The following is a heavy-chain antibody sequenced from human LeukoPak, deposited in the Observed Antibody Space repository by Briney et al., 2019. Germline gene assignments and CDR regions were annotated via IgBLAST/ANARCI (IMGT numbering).Heavy chain of an antibody. D-gene: IGHD6-19*01. CDR1: GSGFTFNNYW. J-gene: IGHJ4*02. CDR2: INADGSTT. CDR3: ATLISGWSLY. Sequence: GGSLRLSCAASGSGFTFNNYWMHWVRQAPGKGLVWVSRINADGSTTSYADSVRGRFTISRDNAKNTRYLQMNSLRAEDTAVYYCATLISGWSLYWGQGTLVTVSS. V-gene: IGHV3-74*01.